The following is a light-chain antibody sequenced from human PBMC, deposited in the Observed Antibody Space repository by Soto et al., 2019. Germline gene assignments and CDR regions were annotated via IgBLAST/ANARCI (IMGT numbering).Light chain of an antibody. CDR3: SSYTSTTKV. V-gene: IGLV2-14*01. J-gene: IGLJ2*01. CDR2: EVS. CDR1: SSDVGGYNY. Sequence: QLVLTQPASVSGSPGQSITVSCIGTSSDVGGYNYVSWYQQHPGKAPKLMIYEVSNRPSGVSNRFSGSKSGNTASLTISGLQAEDEADYYCSSYTSTTKVFGGGTKLTVL.